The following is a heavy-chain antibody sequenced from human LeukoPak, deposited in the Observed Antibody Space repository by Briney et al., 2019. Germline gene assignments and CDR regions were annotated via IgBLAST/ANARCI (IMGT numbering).Heavy chain of an antibody. J-gene: IGHJ4*02. D-gene: IGHD4-23*01. CDR1: GFTFSDYY. Sequence: GESLRLSCAASGFTFSDYYMSWIRLAPGKGLEWVSYISSSGGSIYYADSVKGRFTISRDNAKNSLYLQMNSLRAEDTAVYYCARAAVVTSPFDYWGQGILVTVSS. CDR3: ARAAVVTSPFDY. CDR2: ISSSGGSI. V-gene: IGHV3-11*01.